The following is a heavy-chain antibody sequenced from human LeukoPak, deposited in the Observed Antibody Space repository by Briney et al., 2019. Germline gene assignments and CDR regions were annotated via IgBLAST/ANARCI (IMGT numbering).Heavy chain of an antibody. J-gene: IGHJ6*03. D-gene: IGHD6-6*01. CDR2: ISAYNGNT. Sequence: ASVKVSCKASGYTFTSYGISWVRQAPGQGLEWMGWISAYNGNTNYAQKLQGRVTMTTDTSSSTAYMELRSLRSDDTAVYYCARMLSSSWMAYYYYYMDVWGKGTTVTVSS. V-gene: IGHV1-18*01. CDR1: GYTFTSYG. CDR3: ARMLSSSWMAYYYYYMDV.